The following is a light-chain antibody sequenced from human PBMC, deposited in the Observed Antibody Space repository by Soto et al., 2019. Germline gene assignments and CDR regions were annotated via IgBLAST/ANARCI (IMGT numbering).Light chain of an antibody. J-gene: IGKJ1*01. CDR3: QQYNNWPWT. CDR2: GAS. CDR1: QSIGSN. Sequence: EFVLTQSPCTLSVSPGERATLSCRASQSIGSNLAWYQQKPGQAPRLLIYGASTRATGIPARFSGSGSGTEFTLTISSLQSEDFAVYYCQQYNNWPWTFGQRTKVDIK. V-gene: IGKV3-15*01.